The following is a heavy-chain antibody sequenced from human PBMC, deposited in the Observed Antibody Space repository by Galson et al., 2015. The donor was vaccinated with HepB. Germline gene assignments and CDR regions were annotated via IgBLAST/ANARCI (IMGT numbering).Heavy chain of an antibody. D-gene: IGHD6-13*01. J-gene: IGHJ4*02. Sequence: SVKVSCKASGGTFSSYTISWVRQAPGQGLEWMGRIIPILGIANYAQKFQGRVTITADKSTSTAYMELSSLRSEDTAVYYCASRIAAAGTGLDYWGQGTLVTVSS. CDR2: IIPILGIA. CDR3: ASRIAAAGTGLDY. CDR1: GGTFSSYT. V-gene: IGHV1-69*02.